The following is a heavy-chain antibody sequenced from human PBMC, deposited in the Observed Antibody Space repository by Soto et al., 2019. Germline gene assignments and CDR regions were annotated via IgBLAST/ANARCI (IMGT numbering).Heavy chain of an antibody. D-gene: IGHD2-15*01. CDR3: ARDSRRLGYCSGGSCSGVGY. J-gene: IGHJ4*02. CDR2: ISSSGSTI. Sequence: EVQLVESGGGLVKPGGSLRLSCAASGFTFSDNSMKWVRQAPGKGLEWVSSISSSGSTIYYADSVKGRFTISRDNAKNSLYLQMNSLRAEDTAVYYCARDSRRLGYCSGGSCSGVGYWGQGTLVTVSS. CDR1: GFTFSDNS. V-gene: IGHV3-21*01.